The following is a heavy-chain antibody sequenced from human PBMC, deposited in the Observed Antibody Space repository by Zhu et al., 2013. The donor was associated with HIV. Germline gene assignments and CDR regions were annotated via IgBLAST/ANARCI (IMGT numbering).Heavy chain of an antibody. D-gene: IGHD1-1*01. CDR1: GFTFSSYS. Sequence: EVQLVESGGGLVQPGGSLRLSCAASGFTFSSYSMNWVRQAPGKGLEWVSYISSSSSTIYYADSVKGRFTISRDNAKNSLYLQMSSLRAEDTAVYYCARESEVQLERPGFDYWGQGTLVTVSS. V-gene: IGHV3-48*04. J-gene: IGHJ4*02. CDR2: ISSSSSTI. CDR3: ARESEVQLERPGFDY.